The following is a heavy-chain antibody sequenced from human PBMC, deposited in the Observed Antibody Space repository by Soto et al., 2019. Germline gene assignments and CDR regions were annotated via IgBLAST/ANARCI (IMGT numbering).Heavy chain of an antibody. CDR2: IRSKANSYAT. J-gene: IGHJ4*02. D-gene: IGHD1-26*01. CDR3: TRQHAIVGATDY. Sequence: PGGSLRLSCAASGFTFSGSAMHWVRQASGKGLEWVGRIRSKANSYATAYAASVKGRFTISRDDSKNTAYLQMNSLKTEDTAVYYCTRQHAIVGATDYWGQGTLVTVSS. V-gene: IGHV3-73*01. CDR1: GFTFSGSA.